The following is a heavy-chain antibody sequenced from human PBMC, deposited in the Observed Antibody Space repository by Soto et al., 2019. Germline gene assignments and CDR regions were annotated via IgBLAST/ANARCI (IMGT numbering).Heavy chain of an antibody. V-gene: IGHV4-31*03. J-gene: IGHJ4*02. D-gene: IGHD3-22*01. CDR1: GGSISSGGYY. CDR2: IYYSGST. Sequence: SETLSLTCTVSGGSISSGGYYWSWIRQHPGKGLEWIGYIYYSGSTYYNPSLKSRVTISVDTSKNQFSLKLSSVTAADTAVYYCARADYYDSSGYYTDLLLFDYWGQGTLVTVSS. CDR3: ARADYYDSSGYYTDLLLFDY.